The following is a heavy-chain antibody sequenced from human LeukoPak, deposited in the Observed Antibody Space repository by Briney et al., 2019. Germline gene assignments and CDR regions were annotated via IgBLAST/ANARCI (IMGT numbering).Heavy chain of an antibody. J-gene: IGHJ6*03. V-gene: IGHV4-61*02. Sequence: SETLSLTCTVSGGSISSGSYYWSWIRQPAGKGLEWIGRIYTSGSTNYNPSLKSRVTISVDTSKNQFSLKLSSVTAADTAVYYCARDGRRGSGGYSYTAYYYYYMDVWGKGTTVTISS. CDR2: IYTSGST. CDR1: GGSISSGSYY. CDR3: ARDGRRGSGGYSYTAYYYYYMDV. D-gene: IGHD3-10*01.